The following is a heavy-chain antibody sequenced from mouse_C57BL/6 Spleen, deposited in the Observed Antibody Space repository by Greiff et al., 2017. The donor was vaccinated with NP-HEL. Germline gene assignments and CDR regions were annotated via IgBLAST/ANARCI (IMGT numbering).Heavy chain of an antibody. J-gene: IGHJ2*01. CDR1: GYTFTSYW. CDR3: ERSSTTVVASFDY. CDR2: IDPSDSYT. Sequence: QVQLQQPGAELVKPGASVKLSCKASGYTFTSYWMQWVKQRPGQGLEWIGEIDPSDSYTNYNQKFKGKATLTVDKSSSTAYMQLSSLTSEDSAVYYCERSSTTVVASFDYWGQGTTLTVSS. D-gene: IGHD1-1*01. V-gene: IGHV1-50*01.